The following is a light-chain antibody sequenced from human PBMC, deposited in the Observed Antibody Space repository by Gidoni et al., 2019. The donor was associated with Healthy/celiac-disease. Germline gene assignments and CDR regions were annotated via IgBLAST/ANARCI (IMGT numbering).Light chain of an antibody. Sequence: QYALTQPASVSGSPGQSITISCTGTSSDVGSYNLVAWYQQQPGKAPKLMLYEVSKRPSGVSNRFSGSKSGNTASLTISVLQAEDEADYYCCSYAGSSTVVFGGGTKLTVL. CDR3: CSYAGSSTVV. J-gene: IGLJ2*01. V-gene: IGLV2-23*02. CDR2: EVS. CDR1: SSDVGSYNL.